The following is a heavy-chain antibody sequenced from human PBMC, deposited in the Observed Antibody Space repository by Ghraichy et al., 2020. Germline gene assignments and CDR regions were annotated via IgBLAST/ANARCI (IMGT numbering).Heavy chain of an antibody. J-gene: IGHJ6*02. CDR1: GFTFSSYG. CDR3: AKDQTMVRGVIPYYYYGMDV. Sequence: GESLNISCAASGFTFSSYGMHWVRQAPGKGLEWVAVISYDGSNKYYADSVKGRFTISRDNSKNTLYLQMNSLRAEDTAVYYCAKDQTMVRGVIPYYYYGMDVWGQGTTVTVSS. D-gene: IGHD3-10*01. CDR2: ISYDGSNK. V-gene: IGHV3-30*18.